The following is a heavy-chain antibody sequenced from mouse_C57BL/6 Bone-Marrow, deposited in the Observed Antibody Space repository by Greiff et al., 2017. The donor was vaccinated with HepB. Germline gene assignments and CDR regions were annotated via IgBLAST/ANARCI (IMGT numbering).Heavy chain of an antibody. CDR2: FHPYNDDT. Sequence: QVQLKESGAELVKPGASVKMSCKASGYTFTTYPIEWMKQNHGKSLEWIGNFHPYNDDTKYNEKFKGKATLTVEKSSSTVYLELSRLTPDDSAVYYCARRDYGSRPGAMDYWGQGTSVTVSS. CDR3: ARRDYGSRPGAMDY. J-gene: IGHJ4*01. V-gene: IGHV1-47*01. CDR1: GYTFTTYP. D-gene: IGHD1-1*01.